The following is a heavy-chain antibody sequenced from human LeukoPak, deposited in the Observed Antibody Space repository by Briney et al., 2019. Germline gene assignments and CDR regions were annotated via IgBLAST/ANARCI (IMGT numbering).Heavy chain of an antibody. CDR1: GFTFSNYW. CDR2: ISPDGKDT. V-gene: IGHV3-74*01. D-gene: IGHD2-15*01. J-gene: IGHJ6*03. Sequence: GGSLRLSCAASGFTFSNYWIYWVRQVPGKGLVWVSRISPDGKDTSHADSVKGRFTISRDNAKNTLYLQMNSLRAEDTAVYYCAKWSRRGQYYYYYYMDVWGKGTTVTISS. CDR3: AKWSRRGQYYYYYYMDV.